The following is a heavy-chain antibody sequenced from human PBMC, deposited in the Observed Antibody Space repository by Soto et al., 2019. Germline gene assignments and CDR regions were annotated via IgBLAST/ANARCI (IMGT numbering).Heavy chain of an antibody. D-gene: IGHD6-13*01. V-gene: IGHV3-73*01. Sequence: GGSLRLSCAASGFTFSGSAMHWVRQASGKGLEWVGRIRSKANSYATAYAASVKGRFTISRDDSKNTAYLQMNSLKTEDTAVYYCARKTLHSSSPLTYYYYYYMDVWGKGTTVTVSS. J-gene: IGHJ6*03. CDR2: IRSKANSYAT. CDR3: ARKTLHSSSPLTYYYYYYMDV. CDR1: GFTFSGSA.